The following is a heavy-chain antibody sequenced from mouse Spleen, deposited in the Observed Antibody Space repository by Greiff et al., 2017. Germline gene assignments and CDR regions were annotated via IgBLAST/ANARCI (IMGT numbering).Heavy chain of an antibody. V-gene: IGHV2-2*01. CDR2: IWSGGST. Sequence: QVQLQQSGPGLVQPSQSLSITCTVSGFSLTSYGVHWVRQSPGKGLEWLGVIWSGGSTDYNAAFISRLSISKDNSKSQVFFKMNRLQADDTDIYYCARTVGRGWFAYWGQGTLVTVSA. J-gene: IGHJ3*01. CDR1: GFSLTSYG. D-gene: IGHD4-1*01. CDR3: ARTVGRGWFAY.